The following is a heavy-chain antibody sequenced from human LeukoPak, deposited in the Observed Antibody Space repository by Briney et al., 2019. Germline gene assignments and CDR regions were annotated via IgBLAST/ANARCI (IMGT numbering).Heavy chain of an antibody. D-gene: IGHD3-9*01. CDR3: ARDETGYGGLDY. CDR1: GGTFSSYA. CDR2: ISAYNGNT. J-gene: IGHJ4*02. V-gene: IGHV1-18*01. Sequence: ASVKVSCKASGGTFSSYAISWVRQAPGQGLEWMGWISAYNGNTNYAQKLQGRVTMTRDTSTSTVYMELSSLRSEDTAVYYCARDETGYGGLDYWGQGTLVTVSS.